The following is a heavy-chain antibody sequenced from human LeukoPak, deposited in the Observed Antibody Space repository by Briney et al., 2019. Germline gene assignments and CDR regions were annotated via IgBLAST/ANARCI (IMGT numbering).Heavy chain of an antibody. V-gene: IGHV1-8*01. D-gene: IGHD5-18*01. Sequence: ASVKVSCKASGYTFTNYDINWVRQATGQGLEWMGYMKPNSGNTGYAQKFQGRVTMTRDTSISTAYMELTSLTSEDTAVYYCATDTAIVVRHFDYWGQGTLVTVSS. J-gene: IGHJ4*02. CDR2: MKPNSGNT. CDR1: GYTFTNYD. CDR3: ATDTAIVVRHFDY.